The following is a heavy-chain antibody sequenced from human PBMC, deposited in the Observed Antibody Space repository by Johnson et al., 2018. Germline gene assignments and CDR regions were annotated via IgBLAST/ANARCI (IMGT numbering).Heavy chain of an antibody. CDR1: GYTFTSYY. V-gene: IGHV1-46*01. CDR2: INPSGGST. D-gene: IGHD7-27*01. J-gene: IGHJ3*02. Sequence: QVQLVQSGAEVKKPGASVKVSCKASGYTFTSYYMHWVRQAPGQGLEWMGIINPSGGSTSYAQKFQGRVPMTRDTSTSTVYMELSSLGSEDTAVYYCAGVWGDAFDIWGQGTMVTVSS. CDR3: AGVWGDAFDI.